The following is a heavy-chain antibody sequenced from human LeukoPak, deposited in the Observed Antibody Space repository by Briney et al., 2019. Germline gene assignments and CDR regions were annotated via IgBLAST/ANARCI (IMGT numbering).Heavy chain of an antibody. CDR3: ARRGRDYYDQPTSLY. CDR2: IDSSGTTI. CDR1: GFAFIGHS. V-gene: IGHV3-48*01. Sequence: GGSLRLSCAASGFAFIGHSMNWVRQAPGKGLEWLTFIDSSGTTIFSADSVKGRFTISRDNAKDSLYLQMNSLRAEDTAVYYCARRGRDYYDQPTSLYWGQGTLVTVSA. D-gene: IGHD3-22*01. J-gene: IGHJ4*02.